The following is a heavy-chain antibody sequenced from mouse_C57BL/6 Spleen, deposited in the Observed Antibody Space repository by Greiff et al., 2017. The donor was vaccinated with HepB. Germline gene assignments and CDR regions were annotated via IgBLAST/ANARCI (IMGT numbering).Heavy chain of an antibody. CDR1: GYTFTDYY. V-gene: IGHV1-26*01. CDR2: INPNNGGT. J-gene: IGHJ4*01. Sequence: EVQLQQSGPELVKPGASVKISCKASGYTFTDYYMNWVKQSHGKSLEWIGDINPNNGGTSYNQKFKGKATLTVDKSSSTAYMELRSLTSEDSAVYYCARRYYDYGYAMDYWGQGTSVTVSS. CDR3: ARRYYDYGYAMDY. D-gene: IGHD2-4*01.